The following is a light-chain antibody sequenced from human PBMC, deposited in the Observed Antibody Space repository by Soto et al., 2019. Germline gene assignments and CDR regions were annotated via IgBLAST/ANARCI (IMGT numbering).Light chain of an antibody. V-gene: IGLV1-51*01. CDR2: DNN. CDR1: SSNIGTNR. J-gene: IGLJ3*02. Sequence: QSVLTQPPSVSAAPGQKVTISCSGSSSNIGTNRVSWCQQLPETAPKLLIYDNNKRPSGIPDRFSGSKSGTSATLGITGLLTGDEADYYCATWDGSLSAVVFGGGTKLTVL. CDR3: ATWDGSLSAVV.